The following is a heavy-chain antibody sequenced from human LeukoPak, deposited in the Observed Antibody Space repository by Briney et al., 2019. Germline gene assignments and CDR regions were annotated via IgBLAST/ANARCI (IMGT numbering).Heavy chain of an antibody. CDR1: GFKFSSYG. CDR3: AKDESGYDRGDFDY. Sequence: GGSLRLSCAASGFKFSSYGMHWVRQAPGKGLEWVAVISYDGSNKYYADSVKGRFTISRDNSKNTLYLQMNSLRAEDTAVYYCAKDESGYDRGDFDYWGQGTLVTVSS. D-gene: IGHD5-12*01. V-gene: IGHV3-30*18. J-gene: IGHJ4*02. CDR2: ISYDGSNK.